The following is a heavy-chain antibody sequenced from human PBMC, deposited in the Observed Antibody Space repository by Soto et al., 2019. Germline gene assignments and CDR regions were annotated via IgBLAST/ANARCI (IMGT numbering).Heavy chain of an antibody. CDR2: ISSSSTKI. V-gene: IGHV3-21*01. D-gene: IGHD5-12*01. CDR3: ARDLHLRPIYYYYGMDV. Sequence: EAQLVESGGGLVQPGGSLRLSCAASRFSFSSFSMNWVRQAPGKGLEWVSSISSSSTKIYYADSVKGRFTISRDDAKNSLYLQMNSLTAEDTAVYYCARDLHLRPIYYYYGMDVWGQGTTVTVSS. CDR1: RFSFSSFS. J-gene: IGHJ6*02.